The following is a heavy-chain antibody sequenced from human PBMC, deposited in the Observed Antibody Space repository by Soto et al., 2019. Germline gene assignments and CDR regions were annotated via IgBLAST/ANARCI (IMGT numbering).Heavy chain of an antibody. CDR1: GGTFSSYG. CDR2: ISACGGST. D-gene: IGHD3-9*01. Sequence: RASVKVSCKASGGTFSSYGISWVRQAPGQGLEWLGWISACGGSTSYAQKFQGRVTMTRDTSTSTVYMELSSLRSEDTAVYYCARDAYYDILTGPPPYNWFDPWGQGTLVTVSS. J-gene: IGHJ5*02. V-gene: IGHV1-46*01. CDR3: ARDAYYDILTGPPPYNWFDP.